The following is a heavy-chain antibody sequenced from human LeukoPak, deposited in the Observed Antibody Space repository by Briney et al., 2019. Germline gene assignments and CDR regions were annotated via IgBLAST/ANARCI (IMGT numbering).Heavy chain of an antibody. V-gene: IGHV1-46*01. CDR1: GYTFTSYY. CDR2: INPSGGST. CDR3: ARDVAIAAAGYYFDY. Sequence: ASVKVSCKASGYTFTSYYMHWVRQAPGQGLEWMGIINPSGGSTSYAQKFQGRVTTTRDTSTSTVYMELSSLRSEDTAVYYCARDVAIAAAGYYFDYWGQGTLVTVSS. J-gene: IGHJ4*02. D-gene: IGHD6-13*01.